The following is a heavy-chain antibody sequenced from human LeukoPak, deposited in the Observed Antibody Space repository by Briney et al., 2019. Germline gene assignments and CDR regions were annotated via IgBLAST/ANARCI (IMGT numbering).Heavy chain of an antibody. D-gene: IGHD3-16*01. CDR1: GGTFSSYA. J-gene: IGHJ4*02. CDR3: ARDRGYDYVWGSYNYFDY. V-gene: IGHV1-69*05. Sequence: SVKVSCKASGGTFSSYAISWVRQAPGQGLEWMGRIIPIFGTANYAQKFQGRVTITTDESTSTAYMELSSLRSEDTAVYYCARDRGYDYVWGSYNYFDYWGQGALVTVSS. CDR2: IIPIFGTA.